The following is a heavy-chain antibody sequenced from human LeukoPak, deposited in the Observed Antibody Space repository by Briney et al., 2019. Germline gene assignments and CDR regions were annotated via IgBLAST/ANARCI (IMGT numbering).Heavy chain of an antibody. V-gene: IGHV4-38-2*02. CDR2: IYHSGST. CDR1: GYSISSGYY. D-gene: IGHD3-22*01. J-gene: IGHJ4*02. CDR3: ARFRGGYLDY. Sequence: PSETLSLTCTVSGYSISSGYYWGWIRQPPGKGLEWIGSIYHSGSTYYNPSLKSRVTISVDTSKNQFSLKLSSVTAADTAVYYCARFRGGYLDYWGQGTLVTVSS.